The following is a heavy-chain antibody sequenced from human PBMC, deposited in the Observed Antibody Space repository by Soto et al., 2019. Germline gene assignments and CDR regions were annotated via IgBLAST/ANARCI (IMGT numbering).Heavy chain of an antibody. J-gene: IGHJ5*02. CDR1: GGTFSSYA. V-gene: IGHV1-69*12. CDR3: ARDVIMVRGVIKPNWFDP. CDR2: IIPIFGTA. Sequence: QVQLVQSGAEVKKPGSSVKVSCKASGGTFSSYAISWVRQAPGQGLEWMGGIIPIFGTANYAQKFQGRVTIPADESTSTAYMELSSLRSEDTAVYYCARDVIMVRGVIKPNWFDPWGQGTLVTVSS. D-gene: IGHD3-10*01.